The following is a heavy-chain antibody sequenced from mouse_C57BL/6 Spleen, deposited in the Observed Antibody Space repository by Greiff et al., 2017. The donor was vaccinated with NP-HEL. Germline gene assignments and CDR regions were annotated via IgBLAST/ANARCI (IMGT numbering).Heavy chain of an antibody. CDR1: GFNIKDYY. V-gene: IGHV14-1*01. CDR2: IDPEDGDT. J-gene: IGHJ4*01. Sequence: EVQLQQSGAELVRPGASVKLSCTASGFNIKDYYMHWVKQRPEQGLEWIGRIDPEDGDTEYAPKFQGKATMTADPSSNTAYLQLSSLTSEDTAVYYCTTCDEDAMDYWGQGTSVTVSS. CDR3: TTCDEDAMDY.